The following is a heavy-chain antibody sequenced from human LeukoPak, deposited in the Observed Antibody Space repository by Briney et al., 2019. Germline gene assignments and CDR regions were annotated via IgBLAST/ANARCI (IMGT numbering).Heavy chain of an antibody. CDR3: ARAQGDTTGYYYYGMDV. CDR2: IYSTGST. CDR1: GFTVSTNY. D-gene: IGHD3-22*01. V-gene: IGHV3-66*01. J-gene: IGHJ6*02. Sequence: GGSLRLSCAASGFTVSTNYMSWVRQAPGKGLEWVSIIYSTGSTYYAGSVKGRFTISRDNSKNTLYLQMSSLRAEDTAVYYCARAQGDTTGYYYYGMDVWGQGTTVSVS.